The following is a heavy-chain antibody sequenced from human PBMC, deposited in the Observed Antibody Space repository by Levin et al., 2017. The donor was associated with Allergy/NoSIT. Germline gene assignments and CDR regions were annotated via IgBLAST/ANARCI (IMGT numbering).Heavy chain of an antibody. CDR3: ARGPEV. CDR2: ISTNSAYI. CDR1: GFTFNIYT. V-gene: IGHV3-21*04. J-gene: IGHJ4*02. Sequence: KPGGSLRLSCSASGFTFNIYTMNWVRQAPGKGLEWISFISTNSAYIFYADSVRGRFTISRDNAKGSLYLHMNSLSADDTATYYCARGPEVWGQGTPVTVSS.